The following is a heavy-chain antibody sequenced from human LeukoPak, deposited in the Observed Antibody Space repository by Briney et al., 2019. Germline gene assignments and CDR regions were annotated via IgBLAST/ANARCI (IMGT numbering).Heavy chain of an antibody. V-gene: IGHV2-70*04. CDR3: ARISLGSDTSPSSGWPYYFDY. J-gene: IGHJ4*02. Sequence: SGPALVKPTQTLTLTCTFSGFSRSTSGMRVSWIRQPPGKALEWLARIDWDDDKFYSTSLKTRLTISKDTSKNQVVLTTTNMDPVDTATYYCARISLGSDTSPSSGWPYYFDYWGQGTLVTVSS. D-gene: IGHD6-19*01. CDR1: GFSRSTSGMR. CDR2: IDWDDDK.